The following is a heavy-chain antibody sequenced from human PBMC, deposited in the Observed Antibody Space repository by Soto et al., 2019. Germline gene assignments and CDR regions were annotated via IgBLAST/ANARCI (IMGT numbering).Heavy chain of an antibody. Sequence: GGSLRLSCAASGFTFTNYAMSWVRQAPGKGLEWVSAISGSGGTTYYADSVKGRFTFSRDNSKNTLYLQMNSLRAEDTAVYYCEKNLADGRLYFSGMNVWGQGTTVPVSX. V-gene: IGHV3-23*01. CDR3: EKNLADGRLYFSGMNV. CDR1: GFTFTNYA. D-gene: IGHD3-16*01. CDR2: ISGSGGTT. J-gene: IGHJ6*02.